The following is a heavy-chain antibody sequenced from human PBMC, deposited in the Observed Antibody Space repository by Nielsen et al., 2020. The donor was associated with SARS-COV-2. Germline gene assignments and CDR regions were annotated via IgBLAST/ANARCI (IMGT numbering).Heavy chain of an antibody. CDR3: ARPDGFGELLSSYYYYGMDV. J-gene: IGHJ6*02. Sequence: WVRQAPGQGLAWMGRINPNSGGTNYAQKFQGRVTMTRDTSISTAYMELSRLGSDDTAVYYCARPDGFGELLSSYYYYGMDVWGQGTTVTVSS. V-gene: IGHV1-2*06. CDR2: INPNSGGT. D-gene: IGHD3-10*01.